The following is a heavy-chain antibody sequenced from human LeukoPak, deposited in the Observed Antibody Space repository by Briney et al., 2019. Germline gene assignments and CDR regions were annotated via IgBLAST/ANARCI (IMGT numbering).Heavy chain of an antibody. CDR1: GYTFTSYG. V-gene: IGHV1-18*01. Sequence: ASVKVSCKASGYTFTSYGISWVRQAPGQGLKWMGWISAYNGNTNYAQKLQGRVTMTTDTSTSTAYMELRSLRSDDTAVYYCARVYSGYDSAYFDYWGQGTLVTVSS. CDR2: ISAYNGNT. CDR3: ARVYSGYDSAYFDY. J-gene: IGHJ4*02. D-gene: IGHD5-12*01.